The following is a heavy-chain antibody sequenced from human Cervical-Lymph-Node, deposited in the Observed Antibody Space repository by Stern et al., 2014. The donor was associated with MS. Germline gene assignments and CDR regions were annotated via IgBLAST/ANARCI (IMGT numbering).Heavy chain of an antibody. CDR3: ASSYSGWDNPYHFYGMDV. CDR1: GDTLSRYA. Sequence: QVQLVQSGAEVKKPGSSVKVSCKASGDTLSRYAISWVRQAPGQGLQWMGGIIPISRKENYAQNFQGRVKLIADESTSTAYMELSSLRSEDAAVYYCASSYSGWDNPYHFYGMDVWGQGTTVTVSS. CDR2: IIPISRKE. V-gene: IGHV1-69*01. J-gene: IGHJ6*02. D-gene: IGHD6-19*01.